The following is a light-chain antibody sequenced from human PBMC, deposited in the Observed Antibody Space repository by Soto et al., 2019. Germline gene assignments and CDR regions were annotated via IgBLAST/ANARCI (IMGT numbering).Light chain of an antibody. V-gene: IGLV2-23*02. CDR2: EVS. CDR1: SSDVGSHNF. J-gene: IGLJ2*01. CDR3: GTWDDSLSAV. Sequence: QSALTQPASVSGSPGQSITISCTGTSSDVGSHNFVSWYQQRPGKAPKLMIFEVSKRPSGVSSRFSASKSGNTASLTISGVQAEDEADYYCGTWDDSLSAVFGGGTKLTVL.